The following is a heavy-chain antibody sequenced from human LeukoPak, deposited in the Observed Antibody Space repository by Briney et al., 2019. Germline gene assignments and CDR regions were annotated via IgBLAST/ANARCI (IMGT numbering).Heavy chain of an antibody. V-gene: IGHV3-23*01. J-gene: IGHJ4*02. Sequence: GGSLRLSCAASGFTFSNYTMTWVRQAPGKGLEWVSTINTSGSSTYYADSVKGRFNISRDNSKNTLYLQMNSLRAEDTAVYYCAKDYTIFAVIDYWGQGTLVTVSS. D-gene: IGHD3-3*01. CDR2: INTSGSST. CDR1: GFTFSNYT. CDR3: AKDYTIFAVIDY.